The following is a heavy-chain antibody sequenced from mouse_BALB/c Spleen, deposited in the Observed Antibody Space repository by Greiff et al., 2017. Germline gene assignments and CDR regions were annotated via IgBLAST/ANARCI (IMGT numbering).Heavy chain of an antibody. V-gene: IGHV1S137*01. CDR1: GYTFTDYA. Sequence: VQLVESGAALVRPGVSVKISCKGSGYTFTDYAMHWVQQSHAQSLEWIGVISTYYGDASYNQKFKGKATMTVDKSSITAYMELARLTSEDSAIYYCARVYDYDPAWFAYWGQGTLVTVSA. CDR3: ARVYDYDPAWFAY. CDR2: ISTYYGDA. D-gene: IGHD2-4*01. J-gene: IGHJ3*01.